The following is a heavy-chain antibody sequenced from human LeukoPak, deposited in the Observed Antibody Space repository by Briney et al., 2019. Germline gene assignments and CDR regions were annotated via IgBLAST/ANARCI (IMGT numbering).Heavy chain of an antibody. D-gene: IGHD6-6*01. CDR2: INSNGDEI. Sequence: GGSLRLSCAASGFTISTYAMTWVCQAPGKGLEWVSGINSNGDEIYYADSVRGRFTISRDNSNNALYLQMDSLRAEDTAVYYCANWIGSSSRDYWGQGAVFTVSS. V-gene: IGHV3-23*01. J-gene: IGHJ4*02. CDR3: ANWIGSSSRDY. CDR1: GFTISTYA.